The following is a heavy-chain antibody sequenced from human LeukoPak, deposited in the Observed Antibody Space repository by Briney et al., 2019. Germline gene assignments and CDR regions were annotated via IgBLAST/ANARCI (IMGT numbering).Heavy chain of an antibody. D-gene: IGHD3-22*01. J-gene: IGHJ4*02. CDR3: ARTYDSSGFPFDY. CDR2: ISGNGGNT. V-gene: IGHV3-23*01. Sequence: PGGSLRLSCAASGFTFSSYGMSWVRQAPGKGLEWVSAISGNGGNTYYADSVKGRFTISRDNSKNTLYMQMNSLRAEDTAVYYCARTYDSSGFPFDYWGQGTLVTVSS. CDR1: GFTFSSYG.